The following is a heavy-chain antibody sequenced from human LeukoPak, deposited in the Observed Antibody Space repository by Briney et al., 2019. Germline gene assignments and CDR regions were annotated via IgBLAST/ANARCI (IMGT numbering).Heavy chain of an antibody. J-gene: IGHJ4*02. Sequence: GASVKVSCKVSVYTLTELSMHWVRQAPGKGLEWMGGFDPEDGETIYAQKFQGRVTMTEDTSTDTAYMELSSLRSEDTAVYYCATDPGYCTNGVCYPTFHYWGQGTLVTVSS. CDR3: ATDPGYCTNGVCYPTFHY. CDR1: VYTLTELS. CDR2: FDPEDGET. D-gene: IGHD2-8*01. V-gene: IGHV1-24*01.